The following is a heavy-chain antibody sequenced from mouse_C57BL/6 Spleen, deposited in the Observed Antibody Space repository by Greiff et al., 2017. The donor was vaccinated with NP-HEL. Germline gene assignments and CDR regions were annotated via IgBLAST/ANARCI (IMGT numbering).Heavy chain of an antibody. CDR1: GFTFSDYG. J-gene: IGHJ4*01. V-gene: IGHV5-17*01. CDR2: ISSGSSTL. Sequence: EVKVVESGGGLVKPGGSLKLSCAASGFTFSDYGMHWVRQAPEKGLEWVAYISSGSSTLYYADTVKGRFTISRDNAKNTLFLQMTSLRSEDTAMYYCAKLLYYAMDYWGQGTSVTVSS. CDR3: AKLLYYAMDY.